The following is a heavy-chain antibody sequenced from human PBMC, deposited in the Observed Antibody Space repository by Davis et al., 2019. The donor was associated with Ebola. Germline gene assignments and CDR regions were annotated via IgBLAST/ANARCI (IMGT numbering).Heavy chain of an antibody. CDR2: IKSKTDGGTT. D-gene: IGHD3-10*01. Sequence: PGGSLRLSCAASGFTFSNAWMSWVRQAPGKGLEWVGRIKSKTDGGTTDYAAPVKGRFTISRDDSKNTLYLQMNSLKTEDTAVYYCTTVTLLVPLLWFGEPSNYYGMDVWGKGTTVTVSS. V-gene: IGHV3-15*01. CDR1: GFTFSNAW. CDR3: TTVTLLVPLLWFGEPSNYYGMDV. J-gene: IGHJ6*04.